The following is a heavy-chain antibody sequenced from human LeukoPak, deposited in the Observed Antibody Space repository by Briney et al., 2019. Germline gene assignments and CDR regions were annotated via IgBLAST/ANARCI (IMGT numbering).Heavy chain of an antibody. CDR1: GYSLSTSYY. CDR3: ARAPIVLVPSANRGWFDP. CDR2: IYHSGST. V-gene: IGHV4-38-2*02. Sequence: SETLSLTCTVSGYSLSTSYYGGWIRQPPGKGLEWIGSIYHSGSTYYNPSLKSRVTISVDTSKNQFSLNLSSVTAADTAVYYCARAPIVLVPSANRGWFDPWGQGTLVTVSS. D-gene: IGHD2-2*01. J-gene: IGHJ5*02.